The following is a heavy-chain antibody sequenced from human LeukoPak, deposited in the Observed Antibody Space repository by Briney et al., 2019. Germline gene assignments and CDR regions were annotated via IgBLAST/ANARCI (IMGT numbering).Heavy chain of an antibody. D-gene: IGHD6-19*01. Sequence: SETLSLTCTVSGGSTSSYYWSWIRQPPGKGLEWFGYIYYSGSTNYNPSIKSQVTISVDTSKNQFSLKLSSVTAADTAVYYCARLQYSSGWFDPWGQGTLVTVSS. CDR1: GGSTSSYY. V-gene: IGHV4-59*08. J-gene: IGHJ5*02. CDR3: ARLQYSSGWFDP. CDR2: IYYSGST.